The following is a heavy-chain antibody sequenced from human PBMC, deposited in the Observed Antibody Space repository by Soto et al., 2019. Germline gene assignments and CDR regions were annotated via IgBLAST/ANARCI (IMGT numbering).Heavy chain of an antibody. D-gene: IGHD3-10*01. CDR1: GFTFSDYY. Sequence: QVQLVESGGGLVKPGGSLRLSCAASGFTFSDYYMSWIRQAPGKGLEWVSYISSSSSYTNYADSVKGRFTISRDNAKNSLYLQMNSLRAEDTAVYYCARDGTATYYYGSGSYMGYNWFDPWGQGNLVTVSS. CDR2: ISSSSSYT. J-gene: IGHJ5*02. V-gene: IGHV3-11*06. CDR3: ARDGTATYYYGSGSYMGYNWFDP.